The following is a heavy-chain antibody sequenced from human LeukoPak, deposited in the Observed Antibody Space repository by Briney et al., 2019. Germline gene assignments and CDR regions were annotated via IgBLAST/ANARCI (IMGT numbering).Heavy chain of an antibody. Sequence: SQTLSLTCAISGDSVSSNSVTWNWIRQSPSRGLEWLGRTYYRSTWYNDYAVSVRGRITVNPDTSKNQFSLHLNSVTPEDTAVYYCARGDLITMPEYYFDYWGQGTLVTVSS. CDR2: TYYRSTWYN. CDR1: GDSVSSNSVT. J-gene: IGHJ4*02. CDR3: ARGDLITMPEYYFDY. D-gene: IGHD3-10*01. V-gene: IGHV6-1*01.